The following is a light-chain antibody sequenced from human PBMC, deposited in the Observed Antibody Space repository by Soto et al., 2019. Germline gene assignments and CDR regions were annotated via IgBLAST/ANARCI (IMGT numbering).Light chain of an antibody. V-gene: IGLV1-40*01. CDR2: VNI. Sequence: QSALTQPPSVSGAPGQRVTFSCTGSSSNIGAGYDVHWYQQLPGTAPKLLLYVNINRPSGVPDRFSGSKSGTSASLAITGLQAEDEAEYYCQSYDSSLSAYVFGTGTKVTVL. J-gene: IGLJ1*01. CDR1: SSNIGAGYD. CDR3: QSYDSSLSAYV.